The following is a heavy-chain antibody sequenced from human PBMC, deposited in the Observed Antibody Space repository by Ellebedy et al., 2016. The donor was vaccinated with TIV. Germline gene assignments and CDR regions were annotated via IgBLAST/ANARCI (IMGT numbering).Heavy chain of an antibody. D-gene: IGHD5-24*01. CDR3: AKDAREKAKISWEHDY. CDR1: GFTFNSYA. V-gene: IGHV3-23*01. J-gene: IGHJ4*02. CDR2: ISHTGSRT. Sequence: GESLKISCAASGFTFNSYAMSWVRQAPGKGLEWVSTISHTGSRTYYANSVEGRFIISRDNSKRTLYLQMNSLRVEDTAVYYCAKDAREKAKISWEHDYWGQGTLVTVSS.